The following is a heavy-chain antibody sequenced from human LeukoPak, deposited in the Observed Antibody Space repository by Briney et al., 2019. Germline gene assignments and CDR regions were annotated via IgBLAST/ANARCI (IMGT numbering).Heavy chain of an antibody. CDR1: GYTFTSYY. Sequence: ASVEVSCKASGYTFTSYYMHWVRQAPGQGLEWMGIINPSGGSTSYAQKFQGRVTMTRDTSTSTVYMELSSLRSEDTAVYYCARKHGDGYNYYYFDYWGQGTLVTVSS. D-gene: IGHD5-24*01. J-gene: IGHJ4*02. V-gene: IGHV1-46*01. CDR3: ARKHGDGYNYYYFDY. CDR2: INPSGGST.